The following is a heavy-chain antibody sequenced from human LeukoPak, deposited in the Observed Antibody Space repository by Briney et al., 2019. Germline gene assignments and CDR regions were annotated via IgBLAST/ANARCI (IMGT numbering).Heavy chain of an antibody. V-gene: IGHV3-33*08. CDR1: GFIFSTYG. J-gene: IGHJ4*02. D-gene: IGHD3-10*01. Sequence: SGGSLRLSCAASGFIFSTYGMHWVRQAPGKGLEWVAVIWYGGTTKYYADSVKGRFTISRDNSENTLYLQMNSLRAEDTAVYYCARVPPGYGSGNPPDYWGQGTLVTVSS. CDR3: ARVPPGYGSGNPPDY. CDR2: IWYGGTTK.